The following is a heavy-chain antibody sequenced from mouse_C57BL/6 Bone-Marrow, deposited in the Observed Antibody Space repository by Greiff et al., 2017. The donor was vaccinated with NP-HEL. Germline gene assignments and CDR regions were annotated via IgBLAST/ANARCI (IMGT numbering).Heavy chain of an antibody. CDR2: IDPNSGGT. J-gene: IGHJ1*03. CDR1: GYTFTSYW. CDR3: ARRGGNWDGGYFDV. Sequence: QVQLQQSGAELVKPGASVKLSCKASGYTFTSYWMHWVKQRPGRGLEWIGRIDPNSGGTKYNEKFKSKATLTVDKPSSTAYMPLSSLTSEDSAVYYCARRGGNWDGGYFDVWGTGTTVTVSS. D-gene: IGHD4-1*01. V-gene: IGHV1-72*01.